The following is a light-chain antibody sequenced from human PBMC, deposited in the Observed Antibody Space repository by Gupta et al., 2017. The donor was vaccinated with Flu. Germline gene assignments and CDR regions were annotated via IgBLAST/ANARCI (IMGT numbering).Light chain of an antibody. CDR2: SDN. J-gene: IGLJ2*01. CDR1: TSNIGTNT. Sequence: QSVLTQPPSASGTPGQRVTISCSGTTSNIGTNTVSWYQQLPGTAPKLLIYSDNQRPSGVPDRFSGSKSATSASLAISGLQSEDEADYYCAAWDDSPNGVFGGGTKVTVL. V-gene: IGLV1-44*01. CDR3: AAWDDSPNGV.